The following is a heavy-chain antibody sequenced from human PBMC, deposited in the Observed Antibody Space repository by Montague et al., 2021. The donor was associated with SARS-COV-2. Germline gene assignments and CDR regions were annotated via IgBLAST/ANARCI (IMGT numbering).Heavy chain of an antibody. CDR3: ARARITMIVVVNAFDI. CDR2: IYYSGST. D-gene: IGHD3-22*01. V-gene: IGHV4-31*03. Sequence: TLCLTCTVSGGSISSGGYYWSWIRQHPGKGLEWIGYIYYSGSTYYNPSLKSRVTISVDTSKNQFSLKLSSVTAADKAVYYCARARITMIVVVNAFDIWGQGTMVTVSS. J-gene: IGHJ3*02. CDR1: GGSISSGGYY.